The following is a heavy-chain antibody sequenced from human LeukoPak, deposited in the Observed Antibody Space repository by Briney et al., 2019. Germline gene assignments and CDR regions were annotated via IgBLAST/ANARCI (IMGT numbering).Heavy chain of an antibody. V-gene: IGHV3-23*01. CDR3: AKGGLRQQLVWARIYYFDY. J-gene: IGHJ4*02. Sequence: PGGSLRLSCATSGFTFSSYAMSWVRQAPGKGLEWVSAISGSGGSTYYADSVKGRFTISRDNSKNTLYLHMNSLRAEDTAVYYCAKGGLRQQLVWARIYYFDYWGQGTLVTVSS. CDR1: GFTFSSYA. CDR2: ISGSGGST. D-gene: IGHD6-13*01.